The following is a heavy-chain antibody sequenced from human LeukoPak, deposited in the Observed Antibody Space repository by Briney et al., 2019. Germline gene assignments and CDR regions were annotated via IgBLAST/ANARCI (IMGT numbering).Heavy chain of an antibody. J-gene: IGHJ6*02. Sequence: XTSGSTNYNPSLKNRVTMSVDTSKIQFSLKLSSVTAADTAVYYCARTLAYCGGDCPGYGMDVWGQGTTVTVSS. CDR2: XTSGST. CDR3: ARTLAYCGGDCPGYGMDV. V-gene: IGHV4-4*07. D-gene: IGHD2-21*02.